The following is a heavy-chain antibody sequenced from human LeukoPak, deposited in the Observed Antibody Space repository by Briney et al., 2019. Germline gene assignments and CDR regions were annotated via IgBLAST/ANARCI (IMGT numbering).Heavy chain of an antibody. D-gene: IGHD3-22*01. Sequence: SETLSLTCTISGGSISSSSYYWGWIRQPPGKGLEWIGSIYYSGSTYYNPSLKSRVTISVDTSKNQFSLKLSSVTAADTAVYYCASFSGSYYDSSPNHWGQGTLVTVSS. J-gene: IGHJ5*02. CDR1: GGSISSSSYY. CDR2: IYYSGST. V-gene: IGHV4-39*01. CDR3: ASFSGSYYDSSPNH.